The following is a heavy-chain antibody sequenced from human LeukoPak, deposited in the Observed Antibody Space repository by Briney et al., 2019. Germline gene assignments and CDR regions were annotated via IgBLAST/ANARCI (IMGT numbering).Heavy chain of an antibody. D-gene: IGHD6-19*01. Sequence: PGGSLRLSCAASGFTFSSYSMNWVRQAPGKGLEWVSSISSSSYIYYADSVKGRSTISRDNAKNSLYLQMNSLRAEDTAVYYCARSQWLGDWFDPWGQGTLVTVSS. CDR1: GFTFSSYS. J-gene: IGHJ5*02. CDR2: ISSSSYI. V-gene: IGHV3-21*01. CDR3: ARSQWLGDWFDP.